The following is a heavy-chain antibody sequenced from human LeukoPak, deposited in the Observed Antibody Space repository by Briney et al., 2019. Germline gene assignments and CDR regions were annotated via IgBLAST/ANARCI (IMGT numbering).Heavy chain of an antibody. V-gene: IGHV3-74*01. Sequence: PGGSLRLSCAASGFTFSSYWMHWVRQAPGEGLVWVSRINSAGSSTAYADSVKGRFTISRDNAKNTLYLQMNSLRAENTAVYYCARGGSSWYIPMDVWGKGTTVTVSS. CDR2: INSAGSST. CDR3: ARGGSSWYIPMDV. D-gene: IGHD6-13*01. CDR1: GFTFSSYW. J-gene: IGHJ6*03.